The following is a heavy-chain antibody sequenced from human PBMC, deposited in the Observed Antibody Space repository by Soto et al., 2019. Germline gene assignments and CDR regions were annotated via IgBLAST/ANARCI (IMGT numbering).Heavy chain of an antibody. V-gene: IGHV1-46*01. CDR3: ARDLHYYGMDV. J-gene: IGHJ6*02. Sequence: ASVKACCKASGYTFTSYYMHWVRQAPGQGLEWMGIINPSGGSTSYAQKFQGRVTITADESTSTAYMELSSLRSEDTAVYYCARDLHYYGMDVWGHGTTVTVSS. CDR2: INPSGGST. CDR1: GYTFTSYY.